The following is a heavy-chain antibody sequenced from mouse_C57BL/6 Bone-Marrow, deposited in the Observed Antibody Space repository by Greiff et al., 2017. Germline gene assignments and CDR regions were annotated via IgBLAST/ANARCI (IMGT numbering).Heavy chain of an antibody. Sequence: EVKLVESGGGLVQPGESLKLSCESNEYEFPSHDMSWVRKTPEKRLELVAAINSDGGSTYYPDTMERRFIISRDNTKKTLYLQMSSLRSEDTAFHGDEGYPYYAMDYWGQGTSVTVSS. V-gene: IGHV5-2*01. CDR3: EGYPYYAMDY. CDR1: EYEFPSHD. CDR2: INSDGGST. J-gene: IGHJ4*01. D-gene: IGHD2-3*01.